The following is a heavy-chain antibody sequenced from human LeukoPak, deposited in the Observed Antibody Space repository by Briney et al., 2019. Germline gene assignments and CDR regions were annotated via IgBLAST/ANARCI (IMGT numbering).Heavy chain of an antibody. CDR2: IYTSGST. CDR1: GGSLSSYY. J-gene: IGHJ4*02. CDR3: ARHGDLEWLSNFDY. Sequence: SETLSLTCTVSGGSLSSYYWSWIRQPPGKGLEWIGYIYTSGSTNYNPSLKSRVTISVDTSKNQFSLKLSSVTAADTAVYYCARHGDLEWLSNFDYWGQGTLVTVSS. D-gene: IGHD3-3*01. V-gene: IGHV4-4*09.